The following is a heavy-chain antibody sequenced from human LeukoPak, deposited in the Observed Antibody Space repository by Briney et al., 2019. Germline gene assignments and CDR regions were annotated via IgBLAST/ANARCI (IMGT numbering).Heavy chain of an antibody. D-gene: IGHD6-19*01. J-gene: IGHJ5*02. V-gene: IGHV4-59*01. Sequence: PSETLSLTCTVSGGSISSYYWSWVRQPPGKGLEWIGYIYYSGSTNYNPSLKSRVTISVDTSKNQFSLKLSSVTAADTAVYYCATAVKGWFDPWGQGTLVTVSS. CDR3: ATAVKGWFDP. CDR1: GGSISSYY. CDR2: IYYSGST.